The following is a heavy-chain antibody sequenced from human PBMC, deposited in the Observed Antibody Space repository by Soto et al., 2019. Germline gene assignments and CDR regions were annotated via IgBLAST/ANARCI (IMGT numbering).Heavy chain of an antibody. J-gene: IGHJ3*02. D-gene: IGHD6-13*01. CDR3: AKNIAEAGRVDAFDI. Sequence: EVQLLESGGGLVQPGGSLRLSCAASGFTFSSYAMSWVRQAPGKGLEWVSAISGSGGSTYYEDSVKGRFTISRDNSKNTLNLRMNSLRAEDTAVYYCAKNIAEAGRVDAFDIWGQGTMVTVSS. V-gene: IGHV3-23*01. CDR1: GFTFSSYA. CDR2: ISGSGGST.